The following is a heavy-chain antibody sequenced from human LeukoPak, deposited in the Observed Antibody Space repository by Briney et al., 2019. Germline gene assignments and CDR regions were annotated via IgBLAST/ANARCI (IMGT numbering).Heavy chain of an antibody. CDR1: GFTFSDYY. CDR3: ARYYDFWSGYPTYYYYMDV. Sequence: GGSLRLSCAASGFTFSDYYMSWIRQAPGKGLEWVSYISSSGSTIYYADSVKGRFTISRDNAKNSLYLQMNSLRAEDTAVYYCARYYDFWSGYPTYYYYMDVWGKGTTVTVSS. D-gene: IGHD3-3*01. J-gene: IGHJ6*03. CDR2: ISSSGSTI. V-gene: IGHV3-11*04.